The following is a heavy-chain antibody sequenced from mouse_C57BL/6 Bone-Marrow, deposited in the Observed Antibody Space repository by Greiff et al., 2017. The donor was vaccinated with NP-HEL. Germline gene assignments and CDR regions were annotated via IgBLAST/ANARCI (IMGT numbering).Heavy chain of an antibody. V-gene: IGHV14-4*01. CDR1: GFNIKDDY. CDR3: TTWGQYYAMDY. J-gene: IGHJ4*01. Sequence: EVQLQQSGAELVRPGASVKLSCTASGFNIKDDYMHWVKQRPEQGLEWIGWIDPENGDTEYASKFQGKATITADTSSNTAYLQLSSLTSEDTAVYYCTTWGQYYAMDYWGQGTSVPVSS. CDR2: IDPENGDT. D-gene: IGHD6-1*01.